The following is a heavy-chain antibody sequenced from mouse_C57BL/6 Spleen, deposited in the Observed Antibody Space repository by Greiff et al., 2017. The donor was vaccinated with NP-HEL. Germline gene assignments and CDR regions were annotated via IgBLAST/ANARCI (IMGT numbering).Heavy chain of an antibody. J-gene: IGHJ2*01. CDR3: ARDLLGFDY. Sequence: EVQVVESEGGLVQPGSSMKLSCTASGFTFSDYYMAWVRQVPEKGLEWVANINYDGSSTYYLDSLKSRFIISRDNAKNILYLQMSSLKSEDTATYYCARDLLGFDYWGQGTTLTVSS. V-gene: IGHV5-16*01. CDR1: GFTFSDYY. CDR2: INYDGSST.